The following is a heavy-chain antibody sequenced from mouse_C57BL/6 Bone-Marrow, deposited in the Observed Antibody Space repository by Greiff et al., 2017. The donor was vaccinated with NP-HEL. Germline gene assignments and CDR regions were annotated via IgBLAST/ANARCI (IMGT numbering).Heavy chain of an antibody. CDR2: INPSSGYT. V-gene: IGHV1-7*01. Sequence: VQVVESGAELAKPGASVKLSCKASGYTFTSYWMHWVKQRPGQGLEWIGYINPSSGYTKYNQKFKDKATLTADKSSSTAYMQLSSLTSEDSAIYYCARGDGMDYWGQGTSLTVSS. CDR3: ARGDGMDY. CDR1: GYTFTSYW. J-gene: IGHJ4*01.